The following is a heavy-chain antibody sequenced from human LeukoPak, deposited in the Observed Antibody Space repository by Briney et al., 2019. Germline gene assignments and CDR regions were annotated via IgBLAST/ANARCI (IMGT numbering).Heavy chain of an antibody. Sequence: GGSLRLSCVASGVTFSSYGMHWVRQAPGKGLGRVAVISYDGSKKYYADSVKGRFTISRDNSKNTLYLQMTSLRAEDTALYYCAKDLDYYNAGSYYPDYWGQGTLVTVSS. J-gene: IGHJ4*02. CDR1: GVTFSSYG. D-gene: IGHD3-10*01. CDR2: ISYDGSKK. V-gene: IGHV3-30*18. CDR3: AKDLDYYNAGSYYPDY.